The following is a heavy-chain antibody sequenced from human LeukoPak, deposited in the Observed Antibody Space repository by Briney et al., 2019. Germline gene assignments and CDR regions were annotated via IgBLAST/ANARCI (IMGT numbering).Heavy chain of an antibody. CDR3: TRGSSYGLPHQF. Sequence: GASVKVPCKASGYVFPGYYIYWVRQAPGQGLEWVGWINPKSGDSNYGQRFQGRVIMTRDTSTTTAYMEVSRLASDDTAVYYCTRGSSYGLPHQFWGQGTLVTVSS. CDR1: GYVFPGYY. V-gene: IGHV1-2*02. D-gene: IGHD5-18*01. CDR2: INPKSGDS. J-gene: IGHJ4*02.